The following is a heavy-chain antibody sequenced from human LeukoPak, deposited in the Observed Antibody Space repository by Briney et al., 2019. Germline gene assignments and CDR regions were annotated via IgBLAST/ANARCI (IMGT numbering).Heavy chain of an antibody. CDR2: VKPKTHGGTA. V-gene: IGHV3-15*01. CDR3: TVWVYGDSGNVDT. Sequence: AVSLRLSCAASGFACSDAWMTWVRQAPGKGLEGFGRVKPKTHGGTADYAAHVQGRFIISRDDSKNTLYLQMNSLRIEDTAMYYCTVWVYGDSGNVDTWGQGTRVTVSS. J-gene: IGHJ5*02. D-gene: IGHD4-17*01. CDR1: GFACSDAW.